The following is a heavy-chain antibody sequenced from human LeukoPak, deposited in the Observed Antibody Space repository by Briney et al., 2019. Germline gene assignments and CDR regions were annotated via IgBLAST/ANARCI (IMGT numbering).Heavy chain of an antibody. Sequence: SETLSLTCTVSGGSISSYYWSWIRQPPGKGLEWIGYIYYSGSTNYTPPLKRRVTISVDTSKNQFSLKLSSVTAADTAVYYCARFVVVPAAISGWFDPWGQGTLVTVSS. V-gene: IGHV4-59*01. CDR3: ARFVVVPAAISGWFDP. CDR1: GGSISSYY. D-gene: IGHD2-2*01. J-gene: IGHJ5*02. CDR2: IYYSGST.